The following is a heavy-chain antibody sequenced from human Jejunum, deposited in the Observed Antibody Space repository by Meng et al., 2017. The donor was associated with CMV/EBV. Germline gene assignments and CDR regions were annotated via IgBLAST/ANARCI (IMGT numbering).Heavy chain of an antibody. CDR2: ISQSGNT. V-gene: IGHV4-4*02. CDR1: SGSFSSSNW. J-gene: IGHJ4*02. D-gene: IGHD6-13*01. Sequence: QGQLQESGPGLVKPSGTLSLTVAVSSGSFSSSNWWTWVRQSPSKGLEWIGEISQSGNTKYNPSLESRLTISVDQSKNQFSLKLSYVTAADTAVYYCAGRAAWYSYWGQGTLVTVSS. CDR3: AGRAAWYSY.